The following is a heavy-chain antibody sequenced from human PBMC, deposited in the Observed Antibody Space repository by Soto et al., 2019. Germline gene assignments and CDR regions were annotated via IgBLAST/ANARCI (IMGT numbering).Heavy chain of an antibody. J-gene: IGHJ4*02. Sequence: SFKVSCKASGSTFSSYTISFVRQAPGQGLEWMGRIIPILGIANYAQKFQGRVTITADKSTSTAYMELSSLRSEDTAVYYCASSKLSSGLYFDYWGQGALVTVSS. CDR1: GSTFSSYT. D-gene: IGHD3-22*01. CDR3: ASSKLSSGLYFDY. CDR2: IIPILGIA. V-gene: IGHV1-69*02.